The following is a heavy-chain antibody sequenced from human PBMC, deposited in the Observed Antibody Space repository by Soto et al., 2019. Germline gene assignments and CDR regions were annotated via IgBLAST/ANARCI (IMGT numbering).Heavy chain of an antibody. CDR1: GYSFTSYW. CDR2: IDPSDSYT. D-gene: IGHD3-22*01. CDR3: ARPSGDSSGYSHGAFDI. J-gene: IGHJ3*02. V-gene: IGHV5-10-1*01. Sequence: GESLKISCKGSGYSFTSYWISWVRQMPGKGLEWMGRIDPSDSYTNYSPSFQGHVTISADKSISTAYLQLSSLKASDTAMYYCARPSGDSSGYSHGAFDIWGQGTMVTVSS.